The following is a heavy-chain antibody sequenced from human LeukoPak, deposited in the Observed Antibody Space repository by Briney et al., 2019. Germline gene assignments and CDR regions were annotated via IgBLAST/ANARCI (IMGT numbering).Heavy chain of an antibody. CDR2: IYYSGST. CDR3: AREPYYGGNSVSYYYGMDV. Sequence: SGTLSLTCTVSGGSISSYYWSWIRQPPGKGLEWIGYIYYSGSTNYNPSLKSRVTISVDTSKNQFSLKLSSVTAADTAVYYCAREPYYGGNSVSYYYGMDVWGQGTTVTVSS. V-gene: IGHV4-59*01. CDR1: GGSISSYY. J-gene: IGHJ6*02. D-gene: IGHD4-23*01.